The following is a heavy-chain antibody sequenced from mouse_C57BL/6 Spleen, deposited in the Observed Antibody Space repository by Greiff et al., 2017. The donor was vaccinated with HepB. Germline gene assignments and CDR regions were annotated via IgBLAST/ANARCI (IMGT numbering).Heavy chain of an antibody. CDR3: TRVTTDYYAMDY. D-gene: IGHD2-1*01. V-gene: IGHV5-9-1*02. Sequence: EVNVVESGEGLVKPGGSLKLSCAASGFTFSSYAMSWVRQTPEKRLEWVAYISSGGDYTYYADTVKGRFTISRDNARNTLYLQMSSLKSEDTAMYYCTRVTTDYYAMDYWGQGTSVTVSS. CDR1: GFTFSSYA. CDR2: ISSGGDYT. J-gene: IGHJ4*01.